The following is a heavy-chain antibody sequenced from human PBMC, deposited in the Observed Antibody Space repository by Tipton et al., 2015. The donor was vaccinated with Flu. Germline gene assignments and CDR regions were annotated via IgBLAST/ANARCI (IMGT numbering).Heavy chain of an antibody. CDR1: GFTFSIYW. D-gene: IGHD1-26*01. V-gene: IGHV3-7*01. CDR2: IKLDGSGR. J-gene: IGHJ4*02. CDR3: ARGRAPRENSGSYFDY. Sequence: SLRLSCAASGFTFSIYWMTWVRQAPGQGLEWVANIKLDGSGRYHVDSVKGRFTISRDNAKNSLYLQMNSLRAEDTAVYYCARGRAPRENSGSYFDYWGQGTLVTVSS.